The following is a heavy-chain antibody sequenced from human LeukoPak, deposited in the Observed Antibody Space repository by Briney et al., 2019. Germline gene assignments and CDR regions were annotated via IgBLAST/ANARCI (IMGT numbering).Heavy chain of an antibody. CDR1: GFNFDRYT. V-gene: IGHV3-43*01. D-gene: IGHD3-10*02. Sequence: GGSLRLSCATSGFNFDRYTLHWVRQAPGKGLEWVSLAGWAGGTTFYSDSVRGRFTISRDSGRKSVYLQMNSLTTDDTAFYFCAKELDTMFFDYWGQGALVTVSS. CDR2: AGWAGGTT. CDR3: AKELDTMFFDY. J-gene: IGHJ4*02.